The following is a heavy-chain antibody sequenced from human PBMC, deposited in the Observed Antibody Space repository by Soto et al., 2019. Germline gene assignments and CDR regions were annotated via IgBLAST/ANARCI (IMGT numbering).Heavy chain of an antibody. D-gene: IGHD3-3*01. CDR2: IKQDGSEK. V-gene: IGHV3-7*01. J-gene: IGHJ4*02. Sequence: GGSLRLSCAASGFTFSSYWMSWVRQAPGKGLEWVANIKQDGSEKYYVDSVKGRFTISRDNAKNSLYLQMNSLRAEDTAVYYCARETYYDFWSGYYYFDSWGQGTLVPVSS. CDR1: GFTFSSYW. CDR3: ARETYYDFWSGYYYFDS.